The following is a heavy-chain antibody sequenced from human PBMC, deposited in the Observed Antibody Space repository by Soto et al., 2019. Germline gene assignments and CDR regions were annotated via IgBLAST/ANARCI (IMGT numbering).Heavy chain of an antibody. CDR2: IYYSGST. D-gene: IGHD6-19*01. V-gene: IGHV4-61*01. CDR1: GGSVSSGSYY. Sequence: QVQLQESGPGLVKPSETLSLTCTVSGGSVSSGSYYWSWIRQPPGKGLEWIGYIYYSGSTNYNPSLKRRVTISVDTSKNQFSLKLSSVTAADTAVYYCARDWTGSGWSPDFDYWGQGTLVTVSS. CDR3: ARDWTGSGWSPDFDY. J-gene: IGHJ4*02.